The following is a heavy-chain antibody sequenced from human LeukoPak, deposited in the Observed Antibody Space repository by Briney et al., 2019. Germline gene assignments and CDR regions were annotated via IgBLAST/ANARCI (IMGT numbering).Heavy chain of an antibody. CDR3: ARDRGYYYDSSGLAAV. V-gene: IGHV3-53*01. CDR1: GFTVSSNY. CDR2: IYSGGST. J-gene: IGHJ6*04. D-gene: IGHD3-22*01. Sequence: GGSLRLSCAASGFTVSSNYMSWVRQAPGKGLEWVSVIYSGGSTYYADFVKGRFTISRDNSKNTLYLQMNSLRAEDTAVYYCARDRGYYYDSSGLAAVWGKGTTVTVSS.